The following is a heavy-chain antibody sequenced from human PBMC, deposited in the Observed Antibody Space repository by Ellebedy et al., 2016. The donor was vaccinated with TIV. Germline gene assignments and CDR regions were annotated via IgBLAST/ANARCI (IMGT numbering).Heavy chain of an antibody. V-gene: IGHV1-18*01. J-gene: IGHJ6*02. CDR1: GYTFTSYG. Sequence: AASVKVSCKASGYTFTSYGISWVRQAPGQGLEWMGWISAYNGNTNYAQKLQGRVTMTTETSTSTAYMELRSLRSDDTAVYYCARGYGYGSGSPPYYYYYGMDVWGQGTTVTVSS. D-gene: IGHD3-10*01. CDR2: ISAYNGNT. CDR3: ARGYGYGSGSPPYYYYYGMDV.